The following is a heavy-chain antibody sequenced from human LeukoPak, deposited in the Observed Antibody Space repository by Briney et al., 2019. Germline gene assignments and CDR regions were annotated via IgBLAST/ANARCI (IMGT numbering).Heavy chain of an antibody. CDR3: AKDKELWLLSGSDY. J-gene: IGHJ4*02. CDR1: GFTFSSYA. CDR2: ISGSGGST. V-gene: IGHV3-23*01. D-gene: IGHD5-18*01. Sequence: GGSLRLSCAASGFTFSSYAMSWVRQAPGKGLEWVSAISGSGGSTYYADSVKGRFTISRDNSKNTLYLQMSSLRAEDTAVYYCAKDKELWLLSGSDYWGQGTLVTVSS.